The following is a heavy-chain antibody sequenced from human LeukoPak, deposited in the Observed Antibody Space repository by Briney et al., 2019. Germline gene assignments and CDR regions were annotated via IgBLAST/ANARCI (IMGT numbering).Heavy chain of an antibody. V-gene: IGHV1-69*13. D-gene: IGHD3-3*01. CDR1: GGTFSSYA. J-gene: IGHJ4*02. CDR2: IIPIFGTA. Sequence: GASVKVSCKASGGTFSSYAISWVRQAPGQGLEWMGGIIPIFGTANYAQKFQGRDTITADESTSTAYMELSSLRSEDTAVYYCVSAGGFWSGYYTDDYWGQGTLVTVSS. CDR3: VSAGGFWSGYYTDDY.